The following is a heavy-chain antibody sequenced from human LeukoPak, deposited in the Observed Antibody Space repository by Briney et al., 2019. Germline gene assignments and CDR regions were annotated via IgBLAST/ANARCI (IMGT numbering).Heavy chain of an antibody. J-gene: IGHJ4*02. V-gene: IGHV3-48*03. D-gene: IGHD3-10*01. CDR1: GFTFSSYE. Sequence: PGGSLRLSCAASGFTFSSYEMNWVRQAPGKGLEWVSYISSSGSTIYYADSVKGRFTISRDNAKNSLYLQMNSLRAEDTAVYYCARVTDYYGSESYFLSDNYWGQGTLVTVSS. CDR2: ISSSGSTI. CDR3: ARVTDYYGSESYFLSDNY.